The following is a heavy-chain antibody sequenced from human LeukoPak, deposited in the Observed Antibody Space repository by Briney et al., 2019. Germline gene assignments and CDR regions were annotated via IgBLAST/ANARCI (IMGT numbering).Heavy chain of an antibody. CDR1: GYTFTSYG. V-gene: IGHV1-18*01. D-gene: IGHD2-15*01. J-gene: IGHJ4*02. Sequence: ASVKVSCKASGYTFTSYGISWVRQAPGQGLEWMGWISAYNGNTNYAQKLQGRVTMTTDTSTSTAYMELRSLGSDDTAVYYCARGYCSGGSCYRFGYWGQGTLVTVSS. CDR3: ARGYCSGGSCYRFGY. CDR2: ISAYNGNT.